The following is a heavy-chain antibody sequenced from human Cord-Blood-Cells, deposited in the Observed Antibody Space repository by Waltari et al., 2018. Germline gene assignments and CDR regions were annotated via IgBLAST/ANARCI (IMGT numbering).Heavy chain of an antibody. CDR1: GFTFSSSA. Sequence: EVQLLESGGGLVQPGGSLRLSCAASGFTFSSSAMSWVRTSPGKGLEWVSAMSGSGGSTYYADSVKGRFTISRDNSKNTLYLQMNSLRAEDTAVYYCAKDFGGIVATMVDYWGQGTLVTVSS. CDR3: AKDFGGIVATMVDY. D-gene: IGHD5-12*01. CDR2: MSGSGGST. V-gene: IGHV3-23*01. J-gene: IGHJ4*02.